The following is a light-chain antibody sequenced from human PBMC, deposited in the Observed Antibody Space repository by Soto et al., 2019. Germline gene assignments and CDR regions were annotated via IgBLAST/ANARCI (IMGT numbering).Light chain of an antibody. V-gene: IGKV3-20*01. CDR3: QQYGSSPGT. J-gene: IGKJ5*01. CDR1: QSVSSSY. Sequence: EIVLAQSPGTLSLSPGETATFSCRSSQSVSSSYLAWYQQKPGQAPRLLIYGASSRATGIPDRFSASGSGTDFTLTISGLEPEDFAVYYCQQYGSSPGTFGQGTRLEIK. CDR2: GAS.